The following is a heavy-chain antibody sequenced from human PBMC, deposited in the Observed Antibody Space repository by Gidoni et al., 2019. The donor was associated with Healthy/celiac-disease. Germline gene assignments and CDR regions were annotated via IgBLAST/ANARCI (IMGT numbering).Heavy chain of an antibody. Sequence: EAQLVESGGGLVKPGGSLRLSCAASGLTFSNARMNWVRQAPGKGLEWVGRMKSKTDGWTTDYAAPVKGRFTNSRDDSKNTLYLQMNSLKTEDTAVYSCTTDKLTMLVGTGDYCGQGTLVTVSS. J-gene: IGHJ4*02. V-gene: IGHV3-15*07. CDR1: GLTFSNAR. CDR3: TTDKLTMLVGTGDY. CDR2: MKSKTDGWTT. D-gene: IGHD3-22*01.